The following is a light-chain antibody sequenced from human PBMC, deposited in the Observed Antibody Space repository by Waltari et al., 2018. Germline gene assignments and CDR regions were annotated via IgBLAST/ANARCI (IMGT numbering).Light chain of an antibody. CDR2: EVS. J-gene: IGLJ2*01. V-gene: IGLV2-11*01. CDR3: TSYAASNTFL. Sequence: QAALTQPRSVSGSPGQSVTISCTGTSSDIGNYNFVSWYQQHPGTAPKLMVYEVSKRPSGVSDRFSGSKSGNTASLTISGLQAEDEADFYCTSYAASNTFLFGGGTRLTVL. CDR1: SSDIGNYNF.